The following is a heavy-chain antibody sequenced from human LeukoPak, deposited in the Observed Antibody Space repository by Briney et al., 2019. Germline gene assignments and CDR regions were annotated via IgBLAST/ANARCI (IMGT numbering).Heavy chain of an antibody. CDR3: AKASYYGSGLFDY. Sequence: GGSLRLSCAASGFTFSDYYMSWIRQAPGKGLEWVSYISSSGSTIYYADSVKGRFTISRDNSKNTLYLQMNSLRAEDTAVYYCAKASYYGSGLFDYWGQGTLVTVSS. D-gene: IGHD3-10*01. CDR2: ISSSGSTI. J-gene: IGHJ4*02. CDR1: GFTFSDYY. V-gene: IGHV3-11*04.